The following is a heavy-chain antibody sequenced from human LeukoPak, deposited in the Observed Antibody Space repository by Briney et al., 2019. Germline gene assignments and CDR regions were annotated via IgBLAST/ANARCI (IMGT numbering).Heavy chain of an antibody. CDR3: AKSSYYYDSSGYYDY. J-gene: IGHJ4*02. CDR1: GFTFSSYG. D-gene: IGHD3-22*01. V-gene: IGHV3-30*18. Sequence: SGGSLRLSCAASGFTFSSYGMHWVRQAPGKGLEWVAVLSYDGSNKYYADSVKGRFIISRDNSKNTLYLQMNSLRAEDTAVYYCAKSSYYYDSSGYYDYWGQGTLVTVSS. CDR2: LSYDGSNK.